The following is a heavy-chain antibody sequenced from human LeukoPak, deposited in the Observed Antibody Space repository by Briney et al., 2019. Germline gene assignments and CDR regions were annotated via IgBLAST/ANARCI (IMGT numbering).Heavy chain of an antibody. CDR3: AKGRYYGSGSYYKSVFDY. CDR2: ISGSGGST. V-gene: IGHV3-23*01. Sequence: GGSLRLSCAASGFTFSSYAMSWVRQAPGKGLEWVSAISGSGGSTYYADSVKGRFTISRDNSKNTLYLQMNSLRAEDTAVYYCAKGRYYGSGSYYKSVFDYWGQGTLVTVSS. CDR1: GFTFSSYA. J-gene: IGHJ4*02. D-gene: IGHD3-10*01.